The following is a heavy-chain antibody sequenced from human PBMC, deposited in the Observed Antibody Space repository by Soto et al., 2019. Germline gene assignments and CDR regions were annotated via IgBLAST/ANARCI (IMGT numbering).Heavy chain of an antibody. Sequence: SETLSLTCAVYGGSFSGYYWSWIRQPPGKGLEWIGEINHSGSTNYNPSLKSRVTISVDTSKNQFSLKLSSVTAADTAVYYCARGTIWFGEFTNRYYSYYYMDVWGKGTTVTVSS. D-gene: IGHD3-10*01. J-gene: IGHJ6*03. CDR3: ARGTIWFGEFTNRYYSYYYMDV. V-gene: IGHV4-34*01. CDR1: GGSFSGYY. CDR2: INHSGST.